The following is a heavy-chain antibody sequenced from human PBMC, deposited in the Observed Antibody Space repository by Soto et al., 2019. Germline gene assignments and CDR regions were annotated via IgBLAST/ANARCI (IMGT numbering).Heavy chain of an antibody. D-gene: IGHD2-2*01. V-gene: IGHV1-3*01. CDR2: INAGNGNT. J-gene: IGHJ4*02. Sequence: ASVKVSCKASGYTFTSYAMHWVRQAPGQRLEWMGWINAGNGNTKYSQKFQGRVTITRDTSASTAYMELSSLRSEDTAVYYCARWASRDIVVVPAANDYFDYWGQGTLVTVSS. CDR1: GYTFTSYA. CDR3: ARWASRDIVVVPAANDYFDY.